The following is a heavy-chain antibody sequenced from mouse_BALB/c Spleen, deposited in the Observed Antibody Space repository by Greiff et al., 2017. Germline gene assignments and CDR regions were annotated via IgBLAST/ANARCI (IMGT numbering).Heavy chain of an antibody. V-gene: IGHV1-82*01. CDR1: GYAFSSSW. Sequence: QVQLQQSGPELVKPGASVKISCKASGYAFSSSWMNWVKQRPGQGLEWIGRIYPGDGDTNYNGKFKGKATLTADKSSSTAYMQLSSLTSVDSAVYFCARSDGSSSFAYWGQGTLVTVSA. J-gene: IGHJ3*01. D-gene: IGHD1-1*01. CDR2: IYPGDGDT. CDR3: ARSDGSSSFAY.